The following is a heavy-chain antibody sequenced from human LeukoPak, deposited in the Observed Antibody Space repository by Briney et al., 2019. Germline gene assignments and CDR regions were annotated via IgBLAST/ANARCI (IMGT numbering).Heavy chain of an antibody. D-gene: IGHD3-22*01. CDR3: ASYCMIVVGNGMDV. J-gene: IGHJ6*02. V-gene: IGHV4-34*01. Sequence: PSETLSLTCAVYGGSFSGYYWSWIRQPPGKGLEWIGEINHSGSTNYNPSLKSRVTISVDTSKNQFSLKLSSVTAADTAVYYCASYCMIVVGNGMDVWGQGTTVTVSS. CDR2: INHSGST. CDR1: GGSFSGYY.